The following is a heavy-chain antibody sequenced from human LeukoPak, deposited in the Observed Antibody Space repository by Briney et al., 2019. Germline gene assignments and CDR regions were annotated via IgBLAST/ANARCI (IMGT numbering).Heavy chain of an antibody. D-gene: IGHD5-18*01. Sequence: PSETLSLTCSVSGGSISSYYWSWIRQPPGKGLEWIGYIYYSGRTNYNSSLKSRVTISVDTSKNQFSLTLSSVTAADTAVYYCARGQKYRNGYTVTELGSGYFDYWGQGTLVIVSS. V-gene: IGHV4-59*01. CDR1: GGSISSYY. J-gene: IGHJ4*02. CDR3: ARGQKYRNGYTVTELGSGYFDY. CDR2: IYYSGRT.